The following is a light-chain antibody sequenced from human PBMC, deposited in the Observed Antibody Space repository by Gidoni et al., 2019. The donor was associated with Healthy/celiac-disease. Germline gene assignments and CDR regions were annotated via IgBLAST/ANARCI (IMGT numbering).Light chain of an antibody. V-gene: IGKV3-15*01. Sequence: EIVMTQSPATLSVSPGERATLSCRASQSVNSNLAWYQQKPGQAPRLLIYGASTRATGIPARFRGSGSGTEFTLTISSLQSEHFAVYYCQQYNNWPPWTFXQXTKVXIK. CDR3: QQYNNWPPWT. CDR2: GAS. J-gene: IGKJ1*01. CDR1: QSVNSN.